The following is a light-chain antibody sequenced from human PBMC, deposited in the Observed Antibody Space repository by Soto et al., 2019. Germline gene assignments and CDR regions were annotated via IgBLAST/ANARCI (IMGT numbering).Light chain of an antibody. CDR2: EGS. CDR1: SSDVGSYNL. V-gene: IGLV2-23*01. Sequence: QSVLTQPASVSGSPGQSITISCTGTSSDVGSYNLVSWYQQHPGKAPKLMIYEGSKRPSGVSNRFSGSKSGNTACLTISGLQAEDEADYYCCSYAGSSIWVFGGGTKVTVL. J-gene: IGLJ3*02. CDR3: CSYAGSSIWV.